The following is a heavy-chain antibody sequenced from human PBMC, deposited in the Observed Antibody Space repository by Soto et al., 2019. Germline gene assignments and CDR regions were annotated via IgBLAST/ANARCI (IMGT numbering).Heavy chain of an antibody. CDR3: ARVMRFTLLRGVQMAYFLAY. CDR1: SDGITNQD. CDR2: MNPNSGCT. J-gene: IGHJ4*01. Sequence: GSSVKVSCKTCSDGITNQDSNCVRQVLLEEIEWMGWMNPNSGCTGYLQKFQDRVTMTRNISTSTAYMELSDLRSEDTAGYYCARVMRFTLLRGVQMAYFLAYWAQGASVTVS. V-gene: IGHV1-8*01. D-gene: IGHD3-10*01.